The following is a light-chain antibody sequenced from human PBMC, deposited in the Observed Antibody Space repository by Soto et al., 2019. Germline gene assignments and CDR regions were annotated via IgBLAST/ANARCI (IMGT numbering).Light chain of an antibody. J-gene: IGKJ1*01. CDR1: QSVSSN. V-gene: IGKV3-15*01. CDR3: QQYNNWPPT. CDR2: GAS. Sequence: EIVMTQSPATQSVSPGERATLSCRASQSVSSNLAWYQQKPGQAPRLLIYGASTRATGIPARFSGSGSGTKFTLTISSLQSEDFAVYYCQQYNNWPPTFGQGTKVDIK.